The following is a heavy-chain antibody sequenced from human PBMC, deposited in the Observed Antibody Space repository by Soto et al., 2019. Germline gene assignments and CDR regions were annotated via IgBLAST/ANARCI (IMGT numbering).Heavy chain of an antibody. D-gene: IGHD1-26*01. V-gene: IGHV3-7*01. J-gene: IGHJ4*02. CDR2: IKQDGSEK. Sequence: GGSLRLSCAASGFSFSSFWMFWVRQAPGKGLEWVASIKQDGSEKYYVASVRGRFTISRDNAKNSLYLEMNSLRVEDTAVYYCAKSASTGSYSSYYFDYWGQGT. CDR3: AKSASTGSYSSYYFDY. CDR1: GFSFSSFW.